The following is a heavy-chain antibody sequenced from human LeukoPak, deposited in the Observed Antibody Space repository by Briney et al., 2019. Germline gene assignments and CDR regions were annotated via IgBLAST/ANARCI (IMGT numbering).Heavy chain of an antibody. D-gene: IGHD1-26*01. Sequence: ASVKVSCKVSGYTLTELSMHWVRQAPGKGLEWMGGFDPEDGEAIYAQNFQGRVTMTEDTSTDTAYMELSNLGSEDTAVYYCARTVGARTFYFDHWGHGTLVTVSS. CDR3: ARTVGARTFYFDH. V-gene: IGHV1-24*01. CDR1: GYTLTELS. J-gene: IGHJ4*01. CDR2: FDPEDGEA.